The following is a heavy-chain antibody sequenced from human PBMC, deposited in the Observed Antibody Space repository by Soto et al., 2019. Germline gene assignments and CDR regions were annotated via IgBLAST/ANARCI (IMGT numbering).Heavy chain of an antibody. D-gene: IGHD3-9*01. V-gene: IGHV5-51*01. Sequence: GESLTISCKGSGYSFTSYWIGWVRQMPGKGLEWMGIIYPGNSDTRYSPSFQGQVTISADTSISTAYLEWSSLKASDTAIYYCARHVYYDVLKKNYWGQGTLVTVSS. J-gene: IGHJ4*02. CDR1: GYSFTSYW. CDR3: ARHVYYDVLKKNY. CDR2: IYPGNSDT.